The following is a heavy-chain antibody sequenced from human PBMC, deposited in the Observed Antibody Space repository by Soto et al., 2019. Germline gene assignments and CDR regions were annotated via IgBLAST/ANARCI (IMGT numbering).Heavy chain of an antibody. V-gene: IGHV3-73*01. Sequence: PGGSLSLSCAASGFTFSGSAMHWVRQASGKGLEWVGRIRSKANSYATAYAASVKGRFTISRDDSKNTAYLQMNSLKTEDTAVYYCTYDSSGYYFRDYWGQGTLVTVSS. D-gene: IGHD3-22*01. J-gene: IGHJ4*02. CDR3: TYDSSGYYFRDY. CDR1: GFTFSGSA. CDR2: IRSKANSYAT.